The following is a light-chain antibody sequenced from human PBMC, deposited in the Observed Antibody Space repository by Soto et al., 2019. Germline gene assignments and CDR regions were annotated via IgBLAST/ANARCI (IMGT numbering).Light chain of an antibody. CDR3: VSYTSSTTYV. CDR2: DVA. Sequence: QSVLSLPGPMSDSPDQSITISCTGTSNDVGGSNFVSWYQQHPGKPPHLIIYDVANRLSGVSNRFSGSKSGSTASLIISRLQTEDEADYYCVSYTSSTTYVFGTGTKVTVL. J-gene: IGLJ1*01. CDR1: SNDVGGSNF. V-gene: IGLV2-14*03.